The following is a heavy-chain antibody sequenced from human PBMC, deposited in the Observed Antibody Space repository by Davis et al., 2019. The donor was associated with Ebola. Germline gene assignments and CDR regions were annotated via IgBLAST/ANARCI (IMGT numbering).Heavy chain of an antibody. CDR1: GFTFTSYG. CDR3: ARDGSIDPLGYYGMDV. V-gene: IGHV1-18*01. J-gene: IGHJ6*02. D-gene: IGHD6-6*01. Sequence: GESLKISCAASGFTFTSYGISWVRQAPGQGLEWMGWISAYNGNTNYAQKLQGRVTMTTDTSTSTGYMELRSLRSDDTAAYYCARDGSIDPLGYYGMDVWGQGTTVTVSS. CDR2: ISAYNGNT.